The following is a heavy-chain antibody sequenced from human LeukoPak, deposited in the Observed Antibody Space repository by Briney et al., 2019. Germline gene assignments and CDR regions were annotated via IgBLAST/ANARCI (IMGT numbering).Heavy chain of an antibody. Sequence: ASVKVSCKASGYTFTTYDINWVRQATGQGLEWMGWMNPNSGNTGYAQKFQGRVAMTRNTSISTAFMELSGLRSEDTAVYFCARRNTAMVAGLDYWGQGSLVTVSS. CDR3: ARRNTAMVAGLDY. V-gene: IGHV1-8*01. D-gene: IGHD5-18*01. CDR1: GYTFTTYD. CDR2: MNPNSGNT. J-gene: IGHJ4*02.